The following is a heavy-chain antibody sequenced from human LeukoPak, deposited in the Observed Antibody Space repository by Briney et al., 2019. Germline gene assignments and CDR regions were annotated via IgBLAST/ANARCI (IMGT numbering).Heavy chain of an antibody. CDR3: AKGDNNWNYRSGTYYYYMDV. CDR1: GFIFSSYS. Sequence: GGSLRLSCAASGFIFSSYSMNWVRQAPGKGLEWVSTISGSGRTTYYADSVKGRFTISRDNSKNTLYLQMNSLRAEDTAVYYCAKGDNNWNYRSGTYYYYMDVWGKGTTVTVSS. J-gene: IGHJ6*03. D-gene: IGHD1-7*01. CDR2: ISGSGRTT. V-gene: IGHV3-23*01.